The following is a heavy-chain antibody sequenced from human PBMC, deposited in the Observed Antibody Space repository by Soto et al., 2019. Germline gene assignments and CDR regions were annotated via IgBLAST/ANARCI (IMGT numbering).Heavy chain of an antibody. J-gene: IGHJ4*02. V-gene: IGHV3-30*18. Sequence: QVQLVESGGGVVQPGRSLRLSCAASGFTFSSYGMHWVRQAPGKGLEWVAVISYDGSNKYYADSVKGRFTISRDNSKNTLYLQMNSLRAEDTAVYYCAKDLQPPSYQNFAYWGQGTLVTVSS. CDR1: GFTFSSYG. CDR2: ISYDGSNK. CDR3: AKDLQPPSYQNFAY.